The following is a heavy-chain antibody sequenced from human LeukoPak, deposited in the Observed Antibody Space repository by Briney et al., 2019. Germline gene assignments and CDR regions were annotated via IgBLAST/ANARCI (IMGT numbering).Heavy chain of an antibody. V-gene: IGHV4-4*07. CDR1: GGSISSYY. D-gene: IGHD3-10*01. CDR2: IYTSGST. J-gene: IGHJ6*02. Sequence: PSETLSLTCTVSGGSISSYYWSWIRQPAGKGLEWIGRIYTSGSTNYNPSLKSRVTMSVDTSKNQFSLKLSSVTAADTAVYYCARALVVEVIKDYYYYYGMDVWGQGTTVTVSS. CDR3: ARALVVEVIKDYYYYYGMDV.